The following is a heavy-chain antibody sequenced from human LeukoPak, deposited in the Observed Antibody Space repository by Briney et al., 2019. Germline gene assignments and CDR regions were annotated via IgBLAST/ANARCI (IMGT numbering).Heavy chain of an antibody. J-gene: IGHJ4*02. Sequence: SQTLSLTCAISGDSVSSNSAAWTWIGQSPSRGLEWLGRTYYRSKWYNDYAVSVKSRITITPDTSKNQFSLQLNSVTPEDTAVYYCARGPPHYDFWSGYYRYWGQGTLVTVSS. CDR2: TYYRSKWYN. V-gene: IGHV6-1*01. CDR3: ARGPPHYDFWSGYYRY. CDR1: GDSVSSNSAA. D-gene: IGHD3-3*01.